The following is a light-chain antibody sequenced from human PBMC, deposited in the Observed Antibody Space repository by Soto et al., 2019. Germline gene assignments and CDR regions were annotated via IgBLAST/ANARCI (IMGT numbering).Light chain of an antibody. V-gene: IGLV2-8*01. CDR1: SSDVGGYGY. J-gene: IGLJ1*01. CDR3: SSYAGSNNYV. CDR2: EVS. Sequence: QSALTQPPSVSGSPGQSVTISCTGTSSDVGGYGYVSWYQQHPGKAPKLMIYEVSKRPSGVPDRFSGSKSGNTASLTVSGLQAEDEADYYCSSYAGSNNYVFGTGTKVTVL.